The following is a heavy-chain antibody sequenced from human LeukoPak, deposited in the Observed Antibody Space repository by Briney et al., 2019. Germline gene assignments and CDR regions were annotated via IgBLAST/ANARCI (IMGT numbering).Heavy chain of an antibody. J-gene: IGHJ4*02. CDR3: ARDNPGIAAAGIIGFDY. D-gene: IGHD6-13*01. Sequence: ASVKVSCKASGYTFTSYGISWVRQAPGQGLEWMGWISAYNGNTNYAQKLQGRVTMTTDTSTSTAYMGLRSLRSDDTAVYYCARDNPGIAAAGIIGFDYWGQGTLVTVSS. CDR2: ISAYNGNT. V-gene: IGHV1-18*04. CDR1: GYTFTSYG.